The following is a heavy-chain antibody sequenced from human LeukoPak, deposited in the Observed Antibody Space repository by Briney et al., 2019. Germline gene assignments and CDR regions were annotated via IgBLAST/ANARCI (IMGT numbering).Heavy chain of an antibody. CDR2: IYYSGST. D-gene: IGHD3-10*01. Sequence: SETLSLTCTVSAVSISSYYWSWIGQPPGKGLEWIGYIYYSGSTNYNPSLKSRVTISVDTSKNQFSLKLSSVTAADTAVYYCARVGGSGSYYYAMDVWGQGTTVTVSS. CDR3: ARVGGSGSYYYAMDV. CDR1: AVSISSYY. V-gene: IGHV4-59*01. J-gene: IGHJ6*02.